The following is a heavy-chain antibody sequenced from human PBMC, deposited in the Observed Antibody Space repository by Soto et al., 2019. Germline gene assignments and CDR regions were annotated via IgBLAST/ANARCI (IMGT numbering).Heavy chain of an antibody. J-gene: IGHJ4*02. D-gene: IGHD3-3*01. CDR1: GYTFTSYA. V-gene: IGHV1-3*01. CDR3: ARDFSYYDFWSGYYTGISNFFDY. Sequence: GASVKVSCKASGYTFTSYAMHWVRQAPGQRLEWMGWINAGNGNTKYSQKFQGRVTITRDTSASTAYMELSSLRSEDTAVYYCARDFSYYDFWSGYYTGISNFFDYWGQGTLVTVSS. CDR2: INAGNGNT.